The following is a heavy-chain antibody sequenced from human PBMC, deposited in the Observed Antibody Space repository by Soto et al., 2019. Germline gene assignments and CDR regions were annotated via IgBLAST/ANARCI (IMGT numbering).Heavy chain of an antibody. J-gene: IGHJ5*02. D-gene: IGHD3-22*01. CDR2: IFPSDSDT. V-gene: IGHV5-51*01. CDR3: DRKGKSGYLNSFDP. Sequence: GESLKISCRTSGYKFTSSWISWVRQKPGKGLEWMGIIFPSDSDTRYSPSFQGHVTISADKSTSTVFLQWASLKASDTAVYFCDRKGKSGYLNSFDPWGQGTLVTVSS. CDR1: GYKFTSSW.